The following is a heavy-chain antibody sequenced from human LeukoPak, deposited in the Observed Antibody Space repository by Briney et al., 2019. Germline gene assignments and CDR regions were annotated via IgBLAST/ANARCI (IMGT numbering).Heavy chain of an antibody. Sequence: GGSLRLSCAASGFTSSSYSMNWVRQSPGKGLEWVSSISSSSSFISYVDSVKGRFTISRDNANNSLYLQMNSLRAEDTAVYYCARDFTLYGSGSYLPFEYWGQGTLVTVSS. J-gene: IGHJ4*02. CDR3: ARDFTLYGSGSYLPFEY. D-gene: IGHD3-10*01. V-gene: IGHV3-21*01. CDR2: ISSSSSFI. CDR1: GFTSSSYS.